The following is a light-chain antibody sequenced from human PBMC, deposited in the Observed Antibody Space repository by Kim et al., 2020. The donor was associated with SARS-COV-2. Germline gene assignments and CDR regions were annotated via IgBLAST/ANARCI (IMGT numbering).Light chain of an antibody. CDR2: AAS. CDR1: QGISGY. J-gene: IGKJ2*01. V-gene: IGKV1-9*01. CDR3: QQLNSYPPT. Sequence: SASWVARVTFTCRTSQGISGYLAWFQQQPGKAPKLLIYAASTLQGGVPSTFSGSASGTEFTLASGSLQPEDLATYYCQQLNSYPPTFGQGTKLEI.